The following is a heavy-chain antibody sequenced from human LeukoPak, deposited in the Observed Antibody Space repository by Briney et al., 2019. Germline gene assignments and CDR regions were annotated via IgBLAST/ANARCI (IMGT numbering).Heavy chain of an antibody. CDR1: DFTLSSHG. CDR3: ARDRAWDYLDS. V-gene: IGHV3-30*03. J-gene: IGHJ4*02. Sequence: GKSLRLSCVVSDFTLSSHGMHWVRQAPGKGLEWVAVISSDGGKKSYADSVKGRFTISRDNSKNTLYLQMDSLRVEDTAIYYCARDRAWDYLDSWDQGPLVTVYS. CDR2: ISSDGGKK. D-gene: IGHD1-26*01.